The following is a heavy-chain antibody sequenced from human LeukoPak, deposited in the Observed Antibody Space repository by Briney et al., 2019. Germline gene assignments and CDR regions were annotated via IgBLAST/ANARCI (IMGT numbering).Heavy chain of an antibody. J-gene: IGHJ6*03. V-gene: IGHV1-69*06. CDR3: AKQGAARQDYYMDV. CDR1: GGSFSSYA. CDR2: IIPVFGTA. D-gene: IGHD5-18*01. Sequence: ASVKVSCKASGGSFSSYAISWVRQAPGQGLEWTGRIIPVFGTANYAQKFQERVTITADTVSNTAYLEVTSLTSDDTALYFCAKQGAARQDYYMDVWGNGTTVTVSS.